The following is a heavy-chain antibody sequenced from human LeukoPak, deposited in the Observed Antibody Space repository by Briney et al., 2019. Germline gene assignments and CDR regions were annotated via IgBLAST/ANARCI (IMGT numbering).Heavy chain of an antibody. D-gene: IGHD5-18*01. V-gene: IGHV4-59*08. Sequence: SETLSLTCTVSGGSISSYYWSWIRQPPGKGLEWIGYIYYSGSTNYNPSLKSRVTISVDTSKNQFSLKLSSVTAADTAVYYCASRVRNYLNSYGYSYYYYGMDVWGQGTTVTVSS. CDR3: ASRVRNYLNSYGYSYYYYGMDV. J-gene: IGHJ6*02. CDR1: GGSISSYY. CDR2: IYYSGST.